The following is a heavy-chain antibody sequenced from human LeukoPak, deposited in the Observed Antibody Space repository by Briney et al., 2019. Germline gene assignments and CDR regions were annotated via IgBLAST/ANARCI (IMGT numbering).Heavy chain of an antibody. J-gene: IGHJ5*02. Sequence: SVKVSYKASGGTFSSYAISWVRQAPGQGLEWMGRIIPILGIANYAQKFQGRVTITADKSTSTAYMELSSLRSEDTAVYYCARSRRGYSGYDFDPWGQGTLVTVSS. CDR3: ARSRRGYSGYDFDP. V-gene: IGHV1-69*04. D-gene: IGHD5-12*01. CDR2: IIPILGIA. CDR1: GGTFSSYA.